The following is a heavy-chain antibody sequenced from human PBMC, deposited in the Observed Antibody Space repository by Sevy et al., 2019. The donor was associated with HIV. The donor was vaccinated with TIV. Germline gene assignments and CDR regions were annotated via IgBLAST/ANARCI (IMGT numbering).Heavy chain of an antibody. CDR2: IRSKAYGGTT. CDR1: GFTFGDYA. V-gene: IGHV3-49*03. J-gene: IGHJ4*02. Sequence: GGSLRLSCTASGFTFGDYAMSWFRQAPGKGLEWVGFIRSKAYGGTTEYAASVKGRFTISRDDSKSIAYLQMNSLKTEDTAVYYCTRAHRGVYDILAPFAPYFDYWGQGTLVTVSS. CDR3: TRAHRGVYDILAPFAPYFDY. D-gene: IGHD3-9*01.